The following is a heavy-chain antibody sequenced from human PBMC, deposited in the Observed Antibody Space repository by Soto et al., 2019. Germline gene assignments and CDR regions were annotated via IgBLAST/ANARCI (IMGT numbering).Heavy chain of an antibody. CDR1: GFTFSSYG. CDR2: ISAYNGNT. Sequence: QVQLVQSGVEVKKPGASVKVSCQASGFTFSSYGITWVRQAPGQGLEWMGWISAYNGNTKYSQKVQGRVTMTADTSPSTAYMELRSLTSEDTAVYYCARDSGSSPIWFDPWGQGTLVSVSS. D-gene: IGHD6-13*01. V-gene: IGHV1-18*01. J-gene: IGHJ5*02. CDR3: ARDSGSSPIWFDP.